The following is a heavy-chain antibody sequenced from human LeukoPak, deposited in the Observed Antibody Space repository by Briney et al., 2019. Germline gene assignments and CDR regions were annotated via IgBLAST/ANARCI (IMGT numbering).Heavy chain of an antibody. V-gene: IGHV4-59*08. D-gene: IGHD2-21*02. CDR2: IYYSGST. Sequence: SETLSLTCTVSGGSISSYYWSWIRQPPGKGLEWVGYIYYSGSTYYNPSLKSRVTISVDTSKNQFSLKLSSVTAADTAVYYCARYLNVVVTALDYWGQGTLVTVSS. CDR1: GGSISSYY. CDR3: ARYLNVVVTALDY. J-gene: IGHJ4*02.